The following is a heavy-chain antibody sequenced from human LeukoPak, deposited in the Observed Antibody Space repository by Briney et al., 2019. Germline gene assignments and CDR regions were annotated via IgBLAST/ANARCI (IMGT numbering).Heavy chain of an antibody. CDR3: ARGGSSSWYSDY. V-gene: IGHV3-30-3*01. J-gene: IGHJ4*02. CDR1: GFSFNMFA. CDR2: VSDNGNNK. D-gene: IGHD6-13*01. Sequence: GGSLRLSCAASGFSFNMFALHWVRQPPGKGLDWVAGVSDNGNNKYYADSVKGRFTISRDNAKNSLYLQMNSLRAEDTAVYYCARGGSSSWYSDYWGQGTLVTVSS.